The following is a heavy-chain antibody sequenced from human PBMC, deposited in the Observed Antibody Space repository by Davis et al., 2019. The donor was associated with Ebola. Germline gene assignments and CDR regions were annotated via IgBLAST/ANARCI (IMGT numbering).Heavy chain of an antibody. CDR3: ARGEDFGSGNYFPFEF. V-gene: IGHV3-30-3*01. D-gene: IGHD3-10*01. Sequence: GESLKISCAASGFTFSSYAMHWVRQAPGKGLEWVAVMSFDGTNKYYADSVKGRSTISRDNSKNTLYLQMNSLGAGDTAVYYCARGEDFGSGNYFPFEFWGQGTLVTVSS. J-gene: IGHJ4*02. CDR2: MSFDGTNK. CDR1: GFTFSSYA.